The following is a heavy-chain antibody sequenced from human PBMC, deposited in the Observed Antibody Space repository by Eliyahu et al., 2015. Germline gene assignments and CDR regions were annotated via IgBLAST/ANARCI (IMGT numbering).Heavy chain of an antibody. J-gene: IGHJ6*02. CDR2: ISSSGSTI. D-gene: IGHD6-6*01. CDR1: GFTFXSXE. CDR3: ARGGIAARLTSYYGMDV. Sequence: EVQLVESGGGLVQPGGSLRLSCAASGFTFXSXEMNWVRQAPGKGLEWVSYISSSGSTIYYADSVKGRFTISRDNAKNSLYLEMNSLRAEDTAVYYCARGGIAARLTSYYGMDVWGQGTTVTVSS. V-gene: IGHV3-48*03.